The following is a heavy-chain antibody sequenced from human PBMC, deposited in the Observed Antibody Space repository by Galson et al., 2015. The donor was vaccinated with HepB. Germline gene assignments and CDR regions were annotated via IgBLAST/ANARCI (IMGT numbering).Heavy chain of an antibody. V-gene: IGHV3-23*01. D-gene: IGHD3-3*01. CDR3: AKDGVVALRGWLDP. CDR1: GFTFSSYA. Sequence: SLRLSCAASGFTFSSYAMSWVRQAPGKGLEWVSAISGSGGSTYYADSVKGRFTISRDNSKNTLYLQMNSLRAEDTAVYYCAKDGVVALRGWLDPWGQGTLVTVSS. CDR2: ISGSGGST. J-gene: IGHJ5*02.